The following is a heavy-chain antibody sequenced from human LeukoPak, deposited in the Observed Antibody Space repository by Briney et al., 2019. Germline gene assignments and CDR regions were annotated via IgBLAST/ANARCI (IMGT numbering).Heavy chain of an antibody. D-gene: IGHD6-19*01. Sequence: PSETLSLTCAVSGGSISSGGYSWSWIRQPPGKGLEWIGYIYHSGSTYYNPSLKSRVTISVDRSKNQFSLKLSSVTAADTAVYYCAKDPPAVAGGWGQGTLVTVSS. CDR3: AKDPPAVAGG. CDR1: GGSISSGGYS. J-gene: IGHJ4*02. CDR2: IYHSGST. V-gene: IGHV4-30-2*01.